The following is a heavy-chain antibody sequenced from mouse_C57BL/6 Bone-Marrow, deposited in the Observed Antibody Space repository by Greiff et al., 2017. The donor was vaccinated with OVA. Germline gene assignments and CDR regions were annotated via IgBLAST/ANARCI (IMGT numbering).Heavy chain of an antibody. D-gene: IGHD2-4*01. CDR1: GVTFRCYA. CDR3: ARDDYGDYFDY. CDR2: ISGGGSYT. J-gene: IGHJ2*01. Sequence: EVKLVEFGGGLVKPGGSLKLSCAASGVTFRCYAMSWVRHTPEKRAGWGATISGGGSYTYSPDNVKGRFTISRDNAKNNLYLQMSHLKSEDTAMYYCARDDYGDYFDYWGQGTTLTVSS. V-gene: IGHV5-4*01.